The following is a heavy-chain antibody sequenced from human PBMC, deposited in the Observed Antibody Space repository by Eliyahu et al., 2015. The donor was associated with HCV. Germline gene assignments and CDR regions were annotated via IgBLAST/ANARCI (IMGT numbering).Heavy chain of an antibody. D-gene: IGHD4-23*01. J-gene: IGHJ4*02. Sequence: QLQLQESGPGLVKPSETLSLTCTVSGGSISSSSYYWGWVRQPPGKGLEWIGSIYYSGTTYYNPSLRSRVTISVATSKNQFSLKLSSVTAADTAMYYCARHRDYGANSGFDYWGQGTLVTVSS. CDR1: GGSISSSSYY. CDR2: IYYSGTT. V-gene: IGHV4-39*01. CDR3: ARHRDYGANSGFDY.